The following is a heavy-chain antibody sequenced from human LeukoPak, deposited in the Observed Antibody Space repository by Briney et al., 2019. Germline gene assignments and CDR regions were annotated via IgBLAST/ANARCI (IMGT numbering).Heavy chain of an antibody. CDR3: TRYCNGVTCYSGYDY. J-gene: IGHJ4*02. Sequence: GGSLRLSCAASGFTFSSYAMHWVRQTPGKGLEYVSAISTNGGGTYYANSVKGRFTISRDNSKNTLYLQMGSLRAEDMAVYFCTRYCNGVTCYSGYDYWGQGTLVTVSS. V-gene: IGHV3-64*01. CDR1: GFTFSSYA. CDR2: ISTNGGGT. D-gene: IGHD2-15*01.